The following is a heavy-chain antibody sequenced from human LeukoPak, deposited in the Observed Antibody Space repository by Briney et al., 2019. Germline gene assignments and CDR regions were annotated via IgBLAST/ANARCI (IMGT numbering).Heavy chain of an antibody. CDR2: IYYSGTT. Sequence: SETLSLTCTVSGGSVSSAGDFWGWIRQPPGKGLEWIGTIYYSGTTYYNASLKSRVSISLHTSKNQFSLKLTSVTAADTAVYYCARGGSGSYIDAFDIWGQGTMVTVSS. V-gene: IGHV4-39*07. CDR1: GGSVSSAGDF. CDR3: ARGGSGSYIDAFDI. J-gene: IGHJ3*02. D-gene: IGHD3-10*01.